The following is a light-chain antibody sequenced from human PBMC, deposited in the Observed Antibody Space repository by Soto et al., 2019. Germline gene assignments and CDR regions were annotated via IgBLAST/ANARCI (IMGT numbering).Light chain of an antibody. J-gene: IGKJ1*01. Sequence: DIQMTQSPSTMSASVGDRATITCRASQRISKWLAWFQQKAGKAPKLLIYEASKLATGVPSRFSGSGSGTEFTLTISSLQPEDVATYYCLQLNTYPWTFGQGTKVDI. CDR3: LQLNTYPWT. V-gene: IGKV1-5*03. CDR1: QRISKW. CDR2: EAS.